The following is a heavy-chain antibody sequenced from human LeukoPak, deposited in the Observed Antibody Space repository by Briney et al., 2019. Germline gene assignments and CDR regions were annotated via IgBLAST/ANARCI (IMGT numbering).Heavy chain of an antibody. V-gene: IGHV1-2*02. CDR2: VNPSGGAT. J-gene: IGHJ4*02. CDR3: ATYTSAIQYFLY. Sequence: GASVKVSCKASGYSFTDYYIHWVRQAPGQGPEWMGWVNPSGGATKYAQKFQDRVTMTRDTSISTAYLELSGPTSDDTAVYYCATYTSAIQYFLYWGLGTLVTVSS. D-gene: IGHD6-19*01. CDR1: GYSFTDYY.